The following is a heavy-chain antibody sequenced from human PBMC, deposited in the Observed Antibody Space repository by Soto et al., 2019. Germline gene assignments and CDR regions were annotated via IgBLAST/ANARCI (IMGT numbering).Heavy chain of an antibody. D-gene: IGHD1-26*01. CDR2: ISGSGGST. J-gene: IGHJ4*02. CDR1: GFTFSSYA. CDR3: AKDRGGSYWVFYFDY. Sequence: GGSLRLSCAASGFTFSSYAMSWVRQAPGKELEWVSAISGSGGSTYYADSVKGRFTISRDNSKNTLYLQMNSLRAEDTAVYYCAKDRGGSYWVFYFDYWGQGTLVTVSS. V-gene: IGHV3-23*01.